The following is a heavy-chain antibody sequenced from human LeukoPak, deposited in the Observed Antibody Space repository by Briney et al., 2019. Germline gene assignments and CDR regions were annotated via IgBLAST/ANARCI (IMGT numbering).Heavy chain of an antibody. D-gene: IGHD3-10*01. V-gene: IGHV3-7*01. CDR3: ASFPPITMVRGVIN. J-gene: IGHJ4*02. CDR1: GFTFSSYS. CDR2: IKQDGSEK. Sequence: GGSLRLSCAASGFTFSSYSMNWVRQAPGKGLEWVANIKQDGSEKYYVDSVKGRFTISRDNAKNSLYLQMNSLRAEDTAVYYCASFPPITMVRGVINWGQGTLVTVSS.